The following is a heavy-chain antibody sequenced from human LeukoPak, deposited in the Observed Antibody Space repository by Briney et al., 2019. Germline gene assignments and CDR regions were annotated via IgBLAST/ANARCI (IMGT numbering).Heavy chain of an antibody. V-gene: IGHV1-2*02. CDR1: GYTFTGYY. D-gene: IGHD5-12*01. J-gene: IGHJ6*03. Sequence: ASVKVSCKASGYTFTGYYMHWVRQAPGQGLEWMGWINPNSGGTNYAQKFQGRVTMTRDTSISTAYMELSRLRSDDTAVYYCARDTSSGSYDYYYYYYYMDVWGKGTTVTVSS. CDR3: ARDTSSGSYDYYYYYYYMDV. CDR2: INPNSGGT.